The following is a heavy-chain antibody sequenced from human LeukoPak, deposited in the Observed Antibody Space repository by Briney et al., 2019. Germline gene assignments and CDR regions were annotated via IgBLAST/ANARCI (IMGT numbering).Heavy chain of an antibody. CDR2: VYTGGST. CDR3: AREGPQTTVTPYYFDY. CDR1: GFTVSSNY. J-gene: IGHJ4*02. D-gene: IGHD4-17*01. Sequence: PGGSLRLSCAASGFTVSSNYMNWVRQAPGKGPGWVSVVYTGGSTSYADSVKGRFTISRDNSKNTVYLQMNSLRAEDTAVYYCAREGPQTTVTPYYFDYWGQGTLVTVSS. V-gene: IGHV3-53*01.